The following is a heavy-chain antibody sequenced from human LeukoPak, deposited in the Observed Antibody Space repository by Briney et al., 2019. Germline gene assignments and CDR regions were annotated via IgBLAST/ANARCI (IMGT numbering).Heavy chain of an antibody. CDR3: ASPIDYDSSGYCFLSAFDI. V-gene: IGHV4-39*01. J-gene: IGHJ3*02. D-gene: IGHD3-22*01. CDR1: GGSISSSSYY. CDR2: IYYSGST. Sequence: SETLSLTCTVSGGSISSSSYYWGWIRQPPGKGLEWIGSIYYSGSTYYNPSLKSRVTISVDTSKNQFSLKLSSVTAADAAVYYCASPIDYDSSGYCFLSAFDIWGQGTMVTVSS.